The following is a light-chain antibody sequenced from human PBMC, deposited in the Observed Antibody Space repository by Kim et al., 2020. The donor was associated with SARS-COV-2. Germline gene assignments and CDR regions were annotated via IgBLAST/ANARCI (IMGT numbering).Light chain of an antibody. CDR2: KAS. V-gene: IGKV1-5*03. J-gene: IGKJ2*02. Sequence: DIQMTQSPSTLSASVGDRVTITCRASQSISWWLAWYQQKPGKAPKLLIYKASTLESGVPSRFSGSASGTEFTLTISSLQPDDFATYYCQQYNGYRTFGQGTKLEI. CDR1: QSISWW. CDR3: QQYNGYRT.